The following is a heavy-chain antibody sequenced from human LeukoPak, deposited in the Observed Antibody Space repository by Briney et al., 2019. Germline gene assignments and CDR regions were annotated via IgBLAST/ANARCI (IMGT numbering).Heavy chain of an antibody. J-gene: IGHJ4*02. V-gene: IGHV1-2*02. D-gene: IGHD6-19*01. Sequence: ASVKVSCKASGYTFTSYAMHWVRQAPGQGLEWMGWINPNSGGTNYAQKFQGRVTMTRDTSISTAYVELSRLRSDDTAVYYCASGRYSRYYFDYWGQGTLVTVSS. CDR3: ASGRYSRYYFDY. CDR2: INPNSGGT. CDR1: GYTFTSYA.